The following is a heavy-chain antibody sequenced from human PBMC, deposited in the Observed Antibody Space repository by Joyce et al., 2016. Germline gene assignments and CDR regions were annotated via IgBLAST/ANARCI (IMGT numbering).Heavy chain of an antibody. V-gene: IGHV4-61*02. CDR1: DGSISSDGYF. CDR3: ARVRRFGIFIDS. J-gene: IGHJ4*02. Sequence: QVQLQESGPGLVKPSQALSLTCTVSDGSISSDGYFWSWVRQAAGKGLEWIGRIYGSGGTIYNPSLKSRFTMSVDTSKNQFSVKLASVTAADTAVYYCARVRRFGIFIDSWGQGTLVIVSS. CDR2: IYGSGGT. D-gene: IGHD3-16*01.